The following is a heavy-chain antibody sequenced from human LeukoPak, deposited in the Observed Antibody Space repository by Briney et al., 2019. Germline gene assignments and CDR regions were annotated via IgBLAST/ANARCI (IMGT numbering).Heavy chain of an antibody. CDR1: GFTFTNYA. J-gene: IGHJ6*03. V-gene: IGHV3-21*01. CDR3: ARESSLMDV. Sequence: GGSLRLSCAFSGFTFTNYAMSWVRQAPGKGLEWVSSISSSSSYIYYADSVKGRFTISRDNAKNSLYLQMNSLRAEDTAVYYCARESSLMDVWGKGTTVTVSS. CDR2: ISSSSSYI.